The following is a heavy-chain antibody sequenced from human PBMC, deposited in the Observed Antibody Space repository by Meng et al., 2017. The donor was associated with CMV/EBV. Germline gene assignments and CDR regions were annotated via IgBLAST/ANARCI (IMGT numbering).Heavy chain of an antibody. D-gene: IGHD3-3*01. J-gene: IGHJ6*02. CDR2: IYYSGST. CDR1: GGSISSSSYY. Sequence: SETLSLTCTVSGGSISSSSYYWGWIRQPPGKGLEWIGSIYYSGSTYYNPSLKSRVTISVDTSKNQFSLKLSSVTAADTAVYYCARDKATGSGYYTGYYGMDVWGQGTTVTVSS. CDR3: ARDKATGSGYYTGYYGMDV. V-gene: IGHV4-39*07.